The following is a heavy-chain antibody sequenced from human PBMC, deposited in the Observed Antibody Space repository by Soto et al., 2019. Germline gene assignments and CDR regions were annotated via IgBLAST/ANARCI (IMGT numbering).Heavy chain of an antibody. D-gene: IGHD3-10*01. Sequence: GGSLRLSCAASGFTFSSYAMSWVRQAPGKGLEWVSAISGSGGSTYYADSVKGRFTISRDNSKNTLYLQMNSLRAEDTAVYYCAKVVRGSGSYFYYYYGMDVCGEGTTVTVSS. V-gene: IGHV3-23*01. CDR3: AKVVRGSGSYFYYYYGMDV. CDR1: GFTFSSYA. CDR2: ISGSGGST. J-gene: IGHJ6*04.